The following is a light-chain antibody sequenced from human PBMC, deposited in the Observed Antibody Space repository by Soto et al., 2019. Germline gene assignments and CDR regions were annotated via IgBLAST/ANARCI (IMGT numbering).Light chain of an antibody. CDR2: GAS. Sequence: EIVMTQSPVTLSLSPGERATLSCRASQSVSSSYLAWYQQKPGQAPRLLIYGASSRATGIPDRFSGSGSETEFTLSISSLQSEDFAVYYCQQYGSSLFTFGQGTRLEIK. CDR3: QQYGSSLFT. V-gene: IGKV3-20*01. J-gene: IGKJ5*01. CDR1: QSVSSSY.